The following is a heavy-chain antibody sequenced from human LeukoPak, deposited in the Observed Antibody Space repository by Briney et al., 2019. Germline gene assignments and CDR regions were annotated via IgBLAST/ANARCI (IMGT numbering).Heavy chain of an antibody. CDR3: ARGVAAAGTDWFDP. J-gene: IGHJ5*02. V-gene: IGHV7-4-1*02. CDR1: GYTFTSYA. CDR2: INTNTGNP. D-gene: IGHD6-13*01. Sequence: ASVKDSCKASGYTFTSYAMNWVRQAPGQGLEGMGWINTNTGNPTYAQGFTGRFVFSLDTSVSTAYLQISSLKAEDTAVYYCARGVAAAGTDWFDPWGQGTLVTVSS.